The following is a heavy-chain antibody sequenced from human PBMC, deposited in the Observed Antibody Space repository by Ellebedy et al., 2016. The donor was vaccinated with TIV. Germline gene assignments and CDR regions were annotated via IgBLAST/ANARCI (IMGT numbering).Heavy chain of an antibody. Sequence: PGGSLRLSCAASGFTFSNYWMSWVRQAPGKGLEWVANIKPDGSEKYYVDSVKGRFTISRDNSKNTLYLQMNSLRAEDTAVYYCARDGPADPYYYGMDVWGQGTTVTVSS. V-gene: IGHV3-7*01. CDR3: ARDGPADPYYYGMDV. CDR2: IKPDGSEK. J-gene: IGHJ6*02. D-gene: IGHD2-2*01. CDR1: GFTFSNYW.